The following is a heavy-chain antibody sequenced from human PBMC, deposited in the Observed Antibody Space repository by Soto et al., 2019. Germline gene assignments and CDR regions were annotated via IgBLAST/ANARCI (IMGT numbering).Heavy chain of an antibody. CDR1: GCSFTSYW. D-gene: IGHD5-12*01. J-gene: IGHJ6*02. CDR2: IDPSDSYT. V-gene: IGHV5-10-1*01. CDR3: ARPATWSYGMDV. Sequence: GESLKISCKGSGCSFTSYWISWVRQMPGKGLEWMGRIDPSDSYTNYSPSFQGHVTISADKSISTAYLQWSSLKASDTAMYYCARPATWSYGMDVWGQGTTVTVSS.